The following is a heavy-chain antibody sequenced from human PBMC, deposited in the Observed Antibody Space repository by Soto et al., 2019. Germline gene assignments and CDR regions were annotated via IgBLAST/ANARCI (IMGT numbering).Heavy chain of an antibody. CDR3: AKDNYPVTTTVAWDYFDY. J-gene: IGHJ4*02. CDR1: GFTFSSYA. D-gene: IGHD4-17*01. V-gene: IGHV3-23*01. CDR2: ISGSGGST. Sequence: GGSLRLSCAASGFTFSSYAMSWVRQAPGKGLEWVSAISGSGGSTYYADSVKGRFTISRDNSKNTLYLQMNSLRAEDTAVYYCAKDNYPVTTTVAWDYFDYWGQGTLVTVSS.